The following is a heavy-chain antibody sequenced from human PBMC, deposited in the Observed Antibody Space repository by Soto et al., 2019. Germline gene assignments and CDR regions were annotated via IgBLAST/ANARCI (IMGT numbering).Heavy chain of an antibody. V-gene: IGHV3-30*18. CDR2: ISYDGSNK. CDR1: GFTFSSFG. J-gene: IGHJ6*02. Sequence: VHLVGSGGCVVQPGRSLRLSCAASGFTFSSFGMHWVRQAPGKGLEWVAVISYDGSNKYYADSVKGRFTISRDNSKNTLYLQMNSLRAEDTAVYYCAKGRPKGAAPTLYGMDVWGQGTTVTVSS. D-gene: IGHD6-13*01. CDR3: AKGRPKGAAPTLYGMDV.